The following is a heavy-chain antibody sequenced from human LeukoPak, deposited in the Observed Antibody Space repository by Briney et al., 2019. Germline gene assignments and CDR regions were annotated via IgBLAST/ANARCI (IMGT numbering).Heavy chain of an antibody. CDR2: IDSDGSRI. Sequence: GGSLRLSCEGSGFTFSTSWMHWVRQAPGKGLVWVSRIDSDGSRITYADSVRGRFIISRDNSKNSLFLQMNSLRVEDTAVYYCAKYGGGETYFGYYWVQGALVIVSS. D-gene: IGHD3-16*01. V-gene: IGHV3-74*03. CDR3: AKYGGGETYFGYY. J-gene: IGHJ4*02. CDR1: GFTFSTSW.